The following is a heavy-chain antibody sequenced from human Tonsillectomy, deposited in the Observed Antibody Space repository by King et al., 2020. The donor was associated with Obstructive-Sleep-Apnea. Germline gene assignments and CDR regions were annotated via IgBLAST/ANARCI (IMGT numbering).Heavy chain of an antibody. D-gene: IGHD2-15*01. Sequence: QLVESGGGVVQSGRSLRLSCAASGFTFSSYAMHWVRQAPGKGLDWVAGISTDGRNKYYTDSVKGRFTISRDNSKNTLYVQMNSLRVEDTAVYYCVGVDGGHAGAYQYNYALDVWGQGTTVTVSS. V-gene: IGHV3-30*04. CDR1: GFTFSSYA. J-gene: IGHJ6*02. CDR3: VGVDGGHAGAYQYNYALDV. CDR2: ISTDGRNK.